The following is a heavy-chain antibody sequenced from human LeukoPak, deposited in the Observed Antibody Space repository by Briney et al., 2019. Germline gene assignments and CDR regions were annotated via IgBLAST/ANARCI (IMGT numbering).Heavy chain of an antibody. D-gene: IGHD4/OR15-4a*01. CDR2: ISGSGGST. CDR1: GFTFSSYG. Sequence: GGFLRLSCAASGFTFSSYGMSWVRQAPGKGLEWVSAISGSGGSTYYADSVKGRFTISRDNSKNTLYLQMNSLRAEDTAVYYCARRAGAYSHPYDYWGQGILVTVSS. CDR3: ARRAGAYSHPYDY. J-gene: IGHJ4*02. V-gene: IGHV3-23*01.